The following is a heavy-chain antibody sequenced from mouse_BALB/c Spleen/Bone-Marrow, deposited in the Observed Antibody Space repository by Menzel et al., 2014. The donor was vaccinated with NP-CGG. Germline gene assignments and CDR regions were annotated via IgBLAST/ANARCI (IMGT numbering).Heavy chain of an antibody. CDR2: ISSGGSYT. CDR3: ARHGITRLLDY. V-gene: IGHV5-9-3*01. Sequence: DVKLQESGGGLVKPGGSLKLSCAASGFTFXSYAMSWVRQTPEKRLEWVATISSGGSYTYYPDSVKRRFTISRDNAKNTLYLQMSSLRSEDTAMYYCARHGITRLLDYWGQGTTLTVSS. J-gene: IGHJ2*01. D-gene: IGHD2-4*01. CDR1: GFTFXSYA.